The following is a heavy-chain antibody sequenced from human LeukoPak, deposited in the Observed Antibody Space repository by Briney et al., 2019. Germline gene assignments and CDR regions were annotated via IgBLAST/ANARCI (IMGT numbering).Heavy chain of an antibody. Sequence: SETLSLTCTVSGGSISSYYWSWIRQPPGKGLEWIGYIYYSGSTNYNPSLKSRVTISVDTSKNQFSLKLSSVTAADTAVYFCARVTLFRGAQIDSWGQGTLVTVSS. J-gene: IGHJ4*02. CDR3: ARVTLFRGAQIDS. D-gene: IGHD3-10*01. V-gene: IGHV4-59*01. CDR1: GGSISSYY. CDR2: IYYSGST.